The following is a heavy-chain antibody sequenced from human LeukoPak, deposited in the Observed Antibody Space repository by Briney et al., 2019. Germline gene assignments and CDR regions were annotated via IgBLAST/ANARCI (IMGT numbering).Heavy chain of an antibody. Sequence: PGRSLRLSCAASGFTFDDYAMHWVRQAPGKGLEWVSGISWNNDGIVYAASVKGRFTVSRDNAKNTLYLQMNGLRPEDTAFYYCARDDYNTLGYNFHHWGQGTLVTVSS. CDR3: ARDDYNTLGYNFHH. CDR2: ISWNNDGI. J-gene: IGHJ1*01. CDR1: GFTFDDYA. D-gene: IGHD1-1*01. V-gene: IGHV3-9*01.